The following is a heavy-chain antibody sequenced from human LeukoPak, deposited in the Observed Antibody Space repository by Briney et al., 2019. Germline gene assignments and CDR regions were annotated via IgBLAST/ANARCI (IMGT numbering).Heavy chain of an antibody. CDR2: ISSSGSTI. Sequence: GGSLRLSCAASGFTFSSYEMNWVRQAPGKGLDGVSYISSSGSTIYYADSVKGRFTISRDNAKNSLYLQMNSLRAEDTAVYYCAELGITMIGGVWGKGTTVTISS. V-gene: IGHV3-48*03. CDR1: GFTFSSYE. J-gene: IGHJ6*04. D-gene: IGHD3-10*02. CDR3: AELGITMIGGV.